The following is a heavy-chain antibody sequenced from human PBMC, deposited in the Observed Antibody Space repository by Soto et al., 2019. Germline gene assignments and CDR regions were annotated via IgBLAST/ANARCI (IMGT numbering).Heavy chain of an antibody. Sequence: SETLSLTCSVSGASVSSGGYYLTWIRQHPGKDLEWIGFIYYRGSPYYNPSLKSRVTISADTSRNQFSLKVTSVTAADTAVYYCARDRHLSKVPHGGYYYDATDFWAPGTTVTVSS. V-gene: IGHV4-31*03. J-gene: IGHJ6*02. D-gene: IGHD2-2*01. CDR3: ARDRHLSKVPHGGYYYDATDF. CDR1: GASVSSGGYY. CDR2: IYYRGSP.